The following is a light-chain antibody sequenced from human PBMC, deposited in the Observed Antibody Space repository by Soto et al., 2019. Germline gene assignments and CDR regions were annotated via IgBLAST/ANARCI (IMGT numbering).Light chain of an antibody. V-gene: IGKV1-5*01. CDR3: QQYNSYPWT. J-gene: IGKJ1*01. Sequence: DIQMTQSPSTLSASVGDRVTITCRASQSISGWLAWYQQTPGKPPKVLIFDASNLKSGVPSRFSGSRSGTEFTLTINGLEPDDFATYFCQQYNSYPWTFGQGTKV. CDR2: DAS. CDR1: QSISGW.